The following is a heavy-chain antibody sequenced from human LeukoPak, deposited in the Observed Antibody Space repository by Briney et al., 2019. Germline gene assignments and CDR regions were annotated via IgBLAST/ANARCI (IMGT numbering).Heavy chain of an antibody. CDR2: IKPDGRDK. CDR3: ARGRFRDIGNCYLDC. V-gene: IGHV3-7*01. D-gene: IGHD4-23*01. J-gene: IGHJ4*02. CDR1: GYTFSDYW. Sequence: GGSLRLSCAASGYTFSDYWMSWVRQAPGKGLERVANIKPDGRDKYYVDSVKGRFTISRDNAKGSLYLQMNSLRAEDTAVYYCARGRFRDIGNCYLDCWGQGTLVTVSS.